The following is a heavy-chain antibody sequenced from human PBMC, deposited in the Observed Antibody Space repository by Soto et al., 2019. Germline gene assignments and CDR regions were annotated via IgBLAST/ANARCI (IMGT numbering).Heavy chain of an antibody. Sequence: GGSLRLSCAASGFTFDGYAMHWVRQAPGKGLEWVSGITWNSGSIGYADSVKGRFTISRDNAKNSLFLQMNSLRAEDAALYYCVKALGDYDSSGFDYWGQGTLVTVSS. CDR3: VKALGDYDSSGFDY. D-gene: IGHD3-22*01. J-gene: IGHJ4*02. CDR2: ITWNSGSI. CDR1: GFTFDGYA. V-gene: IGHV3-9*01.